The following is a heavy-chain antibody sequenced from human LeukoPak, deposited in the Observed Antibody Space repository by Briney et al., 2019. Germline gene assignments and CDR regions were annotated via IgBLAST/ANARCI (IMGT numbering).Heavy chain of an antibody. V-gene: IGHV3-7*01. Sequence: GGSLRLSCAASGFTFSSYWMNWVRQAPGKGLEWVANIKQDGSKQYYVDSVKGRFTISRDNTKNSLYLQMNSLRAEDTAVYYCARDPVGYCSSTSCSDWGQGTLVTVSS. J-gene: IGHJ4*02. D-gene: IGHD2-2*01. CDR2: IKQDGSKQ. CDR3: ARDPVGYCSSTSCSD. CDR1: GFTFSSYW.